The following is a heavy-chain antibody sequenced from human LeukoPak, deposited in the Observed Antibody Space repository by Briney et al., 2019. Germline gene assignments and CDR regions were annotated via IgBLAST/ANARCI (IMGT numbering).Heavy chain of an antibody. CDR3: ARAPYTAMVTLTDNWFDP. CDR1: GGSISSYY. CDR2: INHSGST. J-gene: IGHJ5*02. Sequence: SETLSLTCTVSGGSISSYYWSWIRQPPGKGLEWIGEINHSGSTNYNPSLKSRVTISVDTSKNQFSLKLSSVTAADTAVYYCARAPYTAMVTLTDNWFDPWGQGTLVTVSS. D-gene: IGHD5-18*01. V-gene: IGHV4-34*01.